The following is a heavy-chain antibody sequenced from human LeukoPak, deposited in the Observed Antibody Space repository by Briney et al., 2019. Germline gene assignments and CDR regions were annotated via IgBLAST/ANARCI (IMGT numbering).Heavy chain of an antibody. V-gene: IGHV3-66*01. CDR2: IYSGGST. Sequence: GGSLRLSCAASGFTVSSNYMSWVRQAPGKGLEWVSVIYSGGSTYYADSVKGRFTISRDNSKDILYLQMNSLGAEDTAVYYCAIHGEFGTYYFDYWGQGTMVTVSS. CDR3: AIHGEFGTYYFDY. J-gene: IGHJ4*02. D-gene: IGHD3-10*01. CDR1: GFTVSSNY.